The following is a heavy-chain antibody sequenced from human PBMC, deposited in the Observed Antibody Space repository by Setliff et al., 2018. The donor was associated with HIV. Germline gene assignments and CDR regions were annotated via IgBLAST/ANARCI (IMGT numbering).Heavy chain of an antibody. CDR2: IIPIFKSA. CDR3: ARTSGDAYNYEGAFDV. Sequence: EASVKVSCKVSGDTFNNYGLNWVRQAPGQGLEWMGGIIPIFKSADYAQKFQGRVTITTDESTSTAYMDLSSLKSEDTAIYYCARTSGDAYNYEGAFDVWGQGTLVTVS. CDR1: GDTFNNYG. J-gene: IGHJ3*01. V-gene: IGHV1-69*05. D-gene: IGHD5-12*01.